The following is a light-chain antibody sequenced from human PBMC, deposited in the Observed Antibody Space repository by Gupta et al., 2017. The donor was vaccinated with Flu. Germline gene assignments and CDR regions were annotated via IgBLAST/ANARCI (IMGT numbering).Light chain of an antibody. CDR2: WAS. CDR3: QQYDSIPRT. V-gene: IGKV4-1*01. Sequence: DIVMTQSPDSLTVSLGERATINCKSSQSVLYSSNNKNYLAWYQQKAGQPPKLLIYWASTRESGVPDRFSGRGSGTDFTLTISSRQAEDVAVYYCQQYDSIPRTFGQGTKLEIK. CDR1: QSVLYSSNNKNY. J-gene: IGKJ1*01.